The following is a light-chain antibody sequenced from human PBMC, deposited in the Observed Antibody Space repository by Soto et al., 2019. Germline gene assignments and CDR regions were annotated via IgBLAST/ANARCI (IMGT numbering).Light chain of an antibody. CDR3: QQYYDAPQN. Sequence: DIVMTQSPDSLAVSLGERATINCKSSQRVLYSNNKNYVAWYQQKPGQPPKLLIYWASTRESGVPDRFSGSGSGTDFTLTISSLQAEYVAVYDCQQYYDAPQNFGQGTKVESK. J-gene: IGKJ1*01. CDR1: QRVLYSNNKNY. V-gene: IGKV4-1*01. CDR2: WAS.